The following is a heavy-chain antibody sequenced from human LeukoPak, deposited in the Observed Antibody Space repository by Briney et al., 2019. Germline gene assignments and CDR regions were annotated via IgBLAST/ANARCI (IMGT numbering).Heavy chain of an antibody. D-gene: IGHD4-17*01. Sequence: GGSLRLSCAASGFTVSSNYMSWVRQAPGKGLEWVPVIYSGGSTYYADSVKGRFTISRDNSKNTLYLQMNSLRAEDTAVYYCARGGYGDYGLWSYWGQGTLVTVSS. CDR2: IYSGGST. V-gene: IGHV3-66*01. CDR3: ARGGYGDYGLWSY. CDR1: GFTVSSNY. J-gene: IGHJ4*02.